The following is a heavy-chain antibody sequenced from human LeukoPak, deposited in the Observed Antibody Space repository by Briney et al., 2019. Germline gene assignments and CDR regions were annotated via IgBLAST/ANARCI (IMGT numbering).Heavy chain of an antibody. CDR3: ARLPGYSSGWD. CDR2: IYYTGST. CDR1: GGSISNYY. D-gene: IGHD6-25*01. V-gene: IGHV4-59*01. J-gene: IGHJ4*02. Sequence: KPSETLSLTCTVSGGSISNYYWNWIRQPPGKGLEWIGYIYYTGSTNYNPSLKSRVTMSVDTSKNQFSLNLKSVTPEDTAVYYCARLPGYSSGWDWGQGTLVTVSS.